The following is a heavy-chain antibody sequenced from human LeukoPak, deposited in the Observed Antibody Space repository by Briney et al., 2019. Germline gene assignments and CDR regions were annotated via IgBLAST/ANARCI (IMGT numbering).Heavy chain of an antibody. D-gene: IGHD3-9*01. J-gene: IGHJ5*02. CDR2: IYYSGST. CDR1: GGSISSYY. V-gene: IGHV4-59*01. Sequence: PSETLSLTCTVSGGSISSYYWSWIRQPPGKGLEWIGYIYYSGSTNYNPSLKSRVTISVDTSKNQFSLKLSSVTAAVTAVYYCARVLRYFDWLPYNWFDPWGQGTLVTVSS. CDR3: ARVLRYFDWLPYNWFDP.